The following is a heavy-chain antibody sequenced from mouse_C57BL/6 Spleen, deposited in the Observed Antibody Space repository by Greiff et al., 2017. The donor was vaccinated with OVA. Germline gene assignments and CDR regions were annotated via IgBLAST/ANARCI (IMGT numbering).Heavy chain of an antibody. Sequence: EVMLVESGGGLVQPGGSLSLSCAASGFTFTDYYMSWVRQPPGKALEWLGFIRNKANGYTTEYSASVKGRFTISRDNSQSILYLQMNALRAEDSATYYCARYRLRDGYAMDYWGQGTSVTVSS. CDR3: ARYRLRDGYAMDY. D-gene: IGHD1-1*01. J-gene: IGHJ4*01. CDR1: GFTFTDYY. V-gene: IGHV7-3*01. CDR2: IRNKANGYTT.